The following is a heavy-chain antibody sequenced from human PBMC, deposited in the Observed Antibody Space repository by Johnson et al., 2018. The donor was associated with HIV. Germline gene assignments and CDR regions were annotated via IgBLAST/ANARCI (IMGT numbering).Heavy chain of an antibody. Sequence: EVQLVESGGGLVQPGGSLRLSCAASGFTFNTYAMHWVRQAPGKGLEYVSAISRDGGSTFYADSVQDRFTIFRDNSKNTLFLQMNSLRAEDTAVYYCARAPQKYNWSYMMAFDIWGQGTMATVSS. CDR3: ARAPQKYNWSYMMAFDI. V-gene: IGHV3-64*07. CDR1: GFTFNTYA. CDR2: ISRDGGST. J-gene: IGHJ3*02. D-gene: IGHD1-7*01.